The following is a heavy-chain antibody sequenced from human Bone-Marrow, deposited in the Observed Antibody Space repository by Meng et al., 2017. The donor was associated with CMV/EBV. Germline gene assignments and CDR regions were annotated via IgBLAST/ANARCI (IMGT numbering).Heavy chain of an antibody. CDR1: GFTFTNYW. CDR3: ARDLPYYGSGSRPPLDY. CDR2: ISSSSSTI. Sequence: GGSLRLSCAASGFTFTNYWMTWVRQVPGKGLEWVSYISSSSSTIYYADSVKGRFTISRDNAKNSLYLQMNSLRAEDTAVYYCARDLPYYGSGSRPPLDYWGQGTLVTVSS. J-gene: IGHJ4*02. V-gene: IGHV3-48*04. D-gene: IGHD3-10*01.